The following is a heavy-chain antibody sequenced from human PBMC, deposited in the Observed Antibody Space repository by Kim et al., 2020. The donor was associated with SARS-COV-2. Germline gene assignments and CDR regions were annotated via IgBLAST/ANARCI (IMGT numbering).Heavy chain of an antibody. D-gene: IGHD3-10*01. J-gene: IGHJ4*02. Sequence: ASVKVSCKASGYTFTNYYIHWLRQAPGQGLEWMGIINPGGGSTTYAQEFEGRVAMARDTSTSTVYMELSGLRSEDTAVYYCARGNYYVSVTYPYHFDYWGQGALVTVSS. CDR3: ARGNYYVSVTYPYHFDY. CDR1: GYTFTNYY. V-gene: IGHV1-46*01. CDR2: INPGGGST.